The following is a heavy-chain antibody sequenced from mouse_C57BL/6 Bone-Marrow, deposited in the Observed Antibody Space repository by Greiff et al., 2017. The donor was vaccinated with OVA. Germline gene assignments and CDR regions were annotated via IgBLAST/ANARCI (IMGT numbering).Heavy chain of an antibody. CDR1: GYTFTGYW. J-gene: IGHJ1*03. V-gene: IGHV1-9*01. Sequence: QVQLKESGAELMKPGASVKLSCKATGYTFTGYWIEWVKQRPGHGLEWIGEILPGSGSTNYNEKFKGKATFTADTSSNTAYMQLSSLTTEDSAIYYCARRDIYSPLRYWYFDVWGTGTTVTVSS. CDR3: ARRDIYSPLRYWYFDV. D-gene: IGHD1-1*01. CDR2: ILPGSGST.